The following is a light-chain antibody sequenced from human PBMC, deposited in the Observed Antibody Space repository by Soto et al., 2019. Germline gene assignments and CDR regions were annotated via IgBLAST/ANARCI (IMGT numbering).Light chain of an antibody. J-gene: IGLJ1*01. Sequence: QPVLTQPPSASETPGQRVTISCSGSSSNIGSYIVNWYQQFPGTAPKLLIYSNNQRPSGVPDRFSGSKSGTSASLAISGLQSEDEADYYCATWDDSLNGQVFGTGTKVTVL. CDR2: SNN. V-gene: IGLV1-44*01. CDR3: ATWDDSLNGQV. CDR1: SSNIGSYI.